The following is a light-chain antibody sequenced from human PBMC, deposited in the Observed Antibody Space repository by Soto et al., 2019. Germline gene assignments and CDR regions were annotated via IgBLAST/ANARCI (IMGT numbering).Light chain of an antibody. CDR2: EVS. V-gene: IGLV2-14*01. CDR3: SSYTSSSTVA. CDR1: SSDVGAYNY. J-gene: IGLJ2*01. Sequence: QSALTQPASVSGSPGQSITISCTGTSSDVGAYNYVSWYQQYPGKAPKLLIFEVSNRPSGVSNRFSGSKSGHTASLTISGLQAEDEADYYCSSYTSSSTVAFGGGTKLTVL.